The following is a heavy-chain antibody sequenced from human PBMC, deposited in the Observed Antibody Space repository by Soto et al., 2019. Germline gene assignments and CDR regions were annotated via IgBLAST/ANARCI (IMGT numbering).Heavy chain of an antibody. CDR1: GFTFVHYW. CDR3: ARYCEHYEISTGRGDAFDI. CDR2: IKQDGSVR. V-gene: IGHV3-7*01. J-gene: IGHJ3*02. Sequence: EVQLVESGGGLVQPGGSLRLSCAASGFTFVHYWMSWVRQAPGTGLEWVANIKQDGSVRWYVASVEGRFTISRDNAKNSLYLQMNSLRAEDTAVYYCARYCEHYEISTGRGDAFDIWGQGTMVIVSS. D-gene: IGHD3-9*01.